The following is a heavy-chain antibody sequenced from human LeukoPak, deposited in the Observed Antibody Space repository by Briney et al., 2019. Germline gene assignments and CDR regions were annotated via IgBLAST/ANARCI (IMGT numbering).Heavy chain of an antibody. Sequence: PGRSLRLSCAASGFTFSSYAMHWVRQAPGKGLEWVAVISYDGSSKYYADSVKGRFTISRDNSKNTLYLQMNSLRAEDTAVYYCARATKVSYFDYWGQGTLVTVSS. V-gene: IGHV3-30-3*01. CDR3: ARATKVSYFDY. CDR1: GFTFSSYA. J-gene: IGHJ4*02. D-gene: IGHD3-10*01. CDR2: ISYDGSSK.